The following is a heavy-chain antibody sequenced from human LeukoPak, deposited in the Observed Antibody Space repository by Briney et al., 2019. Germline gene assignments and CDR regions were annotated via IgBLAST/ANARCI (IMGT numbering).Heavy chain of an antibody. V-gene: IGHV1-2*02. D-gene: IGHD3-16*02. CDR1: GYTFTDYY. J-gene: IGHJ6*03. CDR3: ARDHDYVWGSYRYRNYYMDV. Sequence: ASVKVSCKASGYTFTDYYMHWVRQAPGQGLEWMGWINPNSGGTNYAQKFQGRVTMTRDTSISTAYMELSRLRSDDTAVYYCARDHDYVWGSYRYRNYYMDVWGKGTTVTVSS. CDR2: INPNSGGT.